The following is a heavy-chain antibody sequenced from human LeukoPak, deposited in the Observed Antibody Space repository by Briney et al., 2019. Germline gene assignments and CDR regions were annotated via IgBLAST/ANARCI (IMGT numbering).Heavy chain of an antibody. J-gene: IGHJ4*02. CDR2: MNPNSGNT. V-gene: IGHV1-8*02. D-gene: IGHD2-2*01. Sequence: ASVKVSCKASGYTFTSYAMNWVRQAPGQGLEWMGWMNPNSGNTGYAQKFQGRVTMTEDTSTDTAYMELSSLRSEDTAMYYCATHNSSRFLAHDYWGQGTLVTVSS. CDR1: GYTFTSYA. CDR3: ATHNSSRFLAHDY.